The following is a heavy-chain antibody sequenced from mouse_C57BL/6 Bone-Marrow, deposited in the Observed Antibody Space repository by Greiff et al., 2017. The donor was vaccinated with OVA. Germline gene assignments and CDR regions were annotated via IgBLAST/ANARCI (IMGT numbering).Heavy chain of an antibody. D-gene: IGHD1-1*01. V-gene: IGHV5-12*01. Sequence: EVKLMESGGGLVQPGGSLKLSCAASGFTFSDYYMYWVRQTPEKRLEWVADISNGGGSTYYPDTVKGRSTISRANATTTLYLQMSRLKSEDTAMYYCARRYGSSSWYFDVWGTGTTVTVSS. CDR2: ISNGGGST. J-gene: IGHJ1*03. CDR1: GFTFSDYY. CDR3: ARRYGSSSWYFDV.